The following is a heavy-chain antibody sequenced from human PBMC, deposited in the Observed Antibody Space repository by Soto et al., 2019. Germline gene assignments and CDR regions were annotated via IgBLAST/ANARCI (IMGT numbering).Heavy chain of an antibody. Sequence: EVQLVESGGGLIQRGGSLRLSCAASGLTVSSNYMSWVRQAPGKGLEWVSVIYSEGTTYYADSVKGRFTVSRDNSKNTLYLQMNRLMVEDTAVYYCALDPRGYSYGLFWSYSHLEVWGQGTTVTVSS. CDR2: IYSEGTT. D-gene: IGHD5-18*01. J-gene: IGHJ6*02. CDR1: GLTVSSNY. CDR3: ALDPRGYSYGLFWSYSHLEV. V-gene: IGHV3-53*01.